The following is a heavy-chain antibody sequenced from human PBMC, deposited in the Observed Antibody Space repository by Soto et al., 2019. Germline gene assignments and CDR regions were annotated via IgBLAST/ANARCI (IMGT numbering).Heavy chain of an antibody. J-gene: IGHJ5*02. V-gene: IGHV1-3*04. CDR3: AREPLCGGRCYDNYFDP. Sequence: ASVKVSCKASGYTFTYYPIHWVRQAPGQRLEWMGWINIGNGNTASSQKFQDRVTITRETSASTAYMELTSLRSEDTAVYYCAREPLCGGRCYDNYFDPWGQGTLVNVSS. D-gene: IGHD2-15*01. CDR1: GYTFTYYP. CDR2: INIGNGNT.